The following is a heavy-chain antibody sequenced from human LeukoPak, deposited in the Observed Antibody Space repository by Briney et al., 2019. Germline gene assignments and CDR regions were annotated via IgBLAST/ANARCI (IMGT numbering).Heavy chain of an antibody. Sequence: GGSLRLSCAASGFTFSSYAMSWVRQAPGKGLEWVSAISGSVGSTYYADSVKGRFTISRDNSKNTLYLQMNSLRAEDTAVYYCAKDLPAFIVVVPAAVFDYWGQGTLVTVSS. V-gene: IGHV3-23*01. CDR2: ISGSVGST. CDR3: AKDLPAFIVVVPAAVFDY. CDR1: GFTFSSYA. D-gene: IGHD2-2*01. J-gene: IGHJ4*02.